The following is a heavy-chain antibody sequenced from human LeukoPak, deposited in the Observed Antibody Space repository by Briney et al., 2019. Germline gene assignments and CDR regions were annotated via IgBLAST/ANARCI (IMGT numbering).Heavy chain of an antibody. CDR2: IYYSGST. D-gene: IGHD3-22*01. CDR3: AKAAPLRPYDSMGFYFDY. CDR1: SGSISGCY. V-gene: IGHV4-59*01. J-gene: IGHJ4*02. Sequence: KASETLSLTCTVSSGSISGCYWSWIRQPPGKGLEWIGYIYYSGSTNYNPSLKSRVTISVDTSKNQFSLKLSSVTAADTAVYYCAKAAPLRPYDSMGFYFDYWGQGTLVTVSS.